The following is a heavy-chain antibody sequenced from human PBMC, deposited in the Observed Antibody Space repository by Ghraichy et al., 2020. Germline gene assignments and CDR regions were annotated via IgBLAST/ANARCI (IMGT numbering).Heavy chain of an antibody. CDR3: ARVGGENMITFGGVIVGDNYYYYYMDV. J-gene: IGHJ6*03. D-gene: IGHD3-16*02. V-gene: IGHV1-69*13. CDR1: GGTFSSYA. CDR2: IIPIFGTA. Sequence: SVKVSCKASGGTFSSYAISWVRQAPGQGLEWMGGIIPIFGTANYAQKFQGRVTITADESTSTAYMELSSLRSEDTAVYYCARVGGENMITFGGVIVGDNYYYYYMDVWGKGTTVTVSS.